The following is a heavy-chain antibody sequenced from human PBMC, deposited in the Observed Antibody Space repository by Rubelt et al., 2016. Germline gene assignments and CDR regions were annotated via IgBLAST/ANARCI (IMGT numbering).Heavy chain of an antibody. D-gene: IGHD3-16*01. V-gene: IGHV4-39*07. CDR3: ARVYTGSDI. Sequence: QLQLQESGPGLVKPSETLSLNCTVSGGSVSSSSYYWGWVRQPPGKGLEWIGSIYYSGSTYYNPSLKSRVTISVDTSKNQFSRKRSSRTAADTAVYYCARVYTGSDIWGQGTMVTVSS. CDR1: GGSVSSSSYY. J-gene: IGHJ3*02. CDR2: IYYSGST.